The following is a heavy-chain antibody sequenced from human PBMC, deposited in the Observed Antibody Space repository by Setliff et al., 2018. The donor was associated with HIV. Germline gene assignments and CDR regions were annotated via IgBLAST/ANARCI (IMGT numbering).Heavy chain of an antibody. Sequence: ASVKVSCKASGDTFTTYALHWVRQAPGQRLEWMGWINAGNGDTKSSQKFQGRVTMTTDTSTSTAYMELRSLRSDDTAVYYCTRGGYSGAFLDAFDIWGQGTMVTVSS. CDR3: TRGGYSGAFLDAFDI. CDR1: GDTFTTYA. J-gene: IGHJ3*02. CDR2: INAGNGDT. V-gene: IGHV1-3*01. D-gene: IGHD1-26*01.